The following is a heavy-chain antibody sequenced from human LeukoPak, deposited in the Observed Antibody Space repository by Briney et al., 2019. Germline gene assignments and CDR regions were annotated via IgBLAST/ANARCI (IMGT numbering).Heavy chain of an antibody. CDR2: NYYSGST. Sequence: SHTLPITCTITSTSTSIYYWSCIRPPPGHGLERNGHNYYSGSTNYNPSLKSRVTISVDTSKNQLSLKQSSVTAADTAVYYCARRLGYCSGGSCYDWFDPLGQGTLLNDSS. CDR1: STSTSIYY. D-gene: IGHD2-15*01. J-gene: IGHJ5*02. V-gene: IGHV4-59*08. CDR3: ARRLGYCSGGSCYDWFDP.